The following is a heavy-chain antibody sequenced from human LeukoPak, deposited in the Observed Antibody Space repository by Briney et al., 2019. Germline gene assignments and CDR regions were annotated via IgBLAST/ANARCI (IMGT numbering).Heavy chain of an antibody. D-gene: IGHD6-13*01. CDR1: GVTFSSYW. J-gene: IGHJ4*02. CDR2: IKEDGSEK. V-gene: IGHV3-7*01. Sequence: PGGSLRLSCAVSGVTFSSYWMSWVRQAPGKGLEWVANIKEDGSEKYYVDSVKGRFTISRDNAKSSLYLQMNSLRAEDTAVYYCAKTFSSSWTFDYWGQGTLVTVSS. CDR3: AKTFSSSWTFDY.